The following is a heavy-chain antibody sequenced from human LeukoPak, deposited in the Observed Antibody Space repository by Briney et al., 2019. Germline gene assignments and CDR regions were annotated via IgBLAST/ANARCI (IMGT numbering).Heavy chain of an antibody. Sequence: AGSLRFSCAASGFTFSSYSMNWVRHAPGKGLEWVSSISSSSSYIYYADSVKGRFTISRDNAKNSLDLQMNRLRAEETGVYFWGGGATTNDYWGQGTLVTVSS. CDR2: ISSSSSYI. CDR1: GFTFSSYS. D-gene: IGHD5-12*01. V-gene: IGHV3-21*01. J-gene: IGHJ4*02. CDR3: GGGATTNDY.